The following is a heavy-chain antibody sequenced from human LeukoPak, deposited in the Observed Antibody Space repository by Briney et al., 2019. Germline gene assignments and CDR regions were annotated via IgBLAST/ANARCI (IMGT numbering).Heavy chain of an antibody. J-gene: IGHJ4*02. CDR2: IYHSGST. CDR1: GYSISNGYY. Sequence: SETLSLTCTVSGYSISNGYYWGWIRQPPGKGLEWVGSIYHSGSTNYNPSLKSRVTISVDTSKNQFSLKLSSVTAADTAVYYCARHIVVVRSDKRVLHFDYWGQGTLVTVSS. V-gene: IGHV4-38-2*02. D-gene: IGHD2-21*01. CDR3: ARHIVVVRSDKRVLHFDY.